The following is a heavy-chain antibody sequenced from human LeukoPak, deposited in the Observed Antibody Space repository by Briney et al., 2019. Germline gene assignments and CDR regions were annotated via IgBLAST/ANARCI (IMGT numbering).Heavy chain of an antibody. J-gene: IGHJ5*02. Sequence: PGGSLRLSCAVSGFTFTSYWMSWVGQAPGKGLEWVANINEDGSYKFHADSVKGRLTISRDNAKNSLYLQMNSLRAEDTAVYYCARDRKYSSSSDWFDPWGQGTLVTVSS. CDR3: ARDRKYSSSSDWFDP. V-gene: IGHV3-7*01. CDR2: INEDGSYK. D-gene: IGHD6-6*01. CDR1: GFTFTSYW.